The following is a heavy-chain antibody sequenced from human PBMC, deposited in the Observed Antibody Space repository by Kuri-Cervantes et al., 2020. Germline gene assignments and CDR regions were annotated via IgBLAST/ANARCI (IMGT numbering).Heavy chain of an antibody. V-gene: IGHV3-11*01. CDR1: GFTCSDYY. CDR3: ARAVHQLLIDY. D-gene: IGHD2-2*01. CDR2: ISSSGSTI. Sequence: GESLKISCAASGFTCSDYYMTWIRQAPGKGLEWVSYISSSGSTIYYADSVQGRFTISRDNAKNSLYLQMNSLRAEDTAVYYCARAVHQLLIDYWGQGTLVTVSS. J-gene: IGHJ4*02.